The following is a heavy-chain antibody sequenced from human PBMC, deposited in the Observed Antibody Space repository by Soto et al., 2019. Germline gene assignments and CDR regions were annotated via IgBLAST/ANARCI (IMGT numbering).Heavy chain of an antibody. CDR1: GGSVGSVGYT. D-gene: IGHD3-10*01. CDR3: ARTQFYSGSGNYLNLMFHP. J-gene: IGHJ5*02. CDR2: IYHSGTF. V-gene: IGHV4-30-2*01. Sequence: SETLSLTCALSGGSVGSVGYTWSWIRQPPGGGLECIGYIYHSGTFLYNPSLNTRLTVSLDMSRNQFSLTLRCLTAADTAVYYCARTQFYSGSGNYLNLMFHPWGQGTQVAVSS.